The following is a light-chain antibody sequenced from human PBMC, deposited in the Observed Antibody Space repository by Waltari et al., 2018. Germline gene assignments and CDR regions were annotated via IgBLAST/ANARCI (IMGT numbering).Light chain of an antibody. V-gene: IGKV3-20*01. J-gene: IGKJ2*01. CDR3: QQFGGSPMYT. Sequence: EVTLTQSPCTLSLSAGQRATLSCRASQTVYSAYLAWYQQKPGQSPRLLISKTSTRATGIPERFSGSGSGTDFRLNIDMLEPEDSAVYFCQQFGGSPMYTFGQGTKLEI. CDR2: KTS. CDR1: QTVYSAY.